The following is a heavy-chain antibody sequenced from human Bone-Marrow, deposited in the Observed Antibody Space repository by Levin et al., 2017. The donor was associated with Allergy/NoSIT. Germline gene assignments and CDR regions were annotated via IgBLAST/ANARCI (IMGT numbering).Heavy chain of an antibody. D-gene: IGHD6-6*01. J-gene: IGHJ6*03. CDR2: MYYSGAT. V-gene: IGHV4-59*01. Sequence: ESLKISCTVSGASISSYFWSWIRQPPGKGLEWIGYMYYSGATQYNPSLKSRVTTSLDTSKKQFSLKLTSVTAADTAVYYCARGESSSYYYYMDVWGKGTTVTVSS. CDR3: ARGESSSYYYYMDV. CDR1: GASISSYF.